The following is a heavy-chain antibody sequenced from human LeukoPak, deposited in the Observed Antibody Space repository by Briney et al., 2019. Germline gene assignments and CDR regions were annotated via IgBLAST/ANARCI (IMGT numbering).Heavy chain of an antibody. CDR1: GGSISSSYYY. D-gene: IGHD3-3*01. CDR2: IYYSGST. V-gene: IGHV4-61*01. J-gene: IGHJ4*02. Sequence: SETLSLTCTVSGGSISSSYYYWSWIRQPPGKGLEWIGYIYYSGSTNYNPSLKSRVTISVDTSKNQFSLKLSSVTAADTAVYYCARGGIFGVVIVQPYFDYWGQGTLVTVSS. CDR3: ARGGIFGVVIVQPYFDY.